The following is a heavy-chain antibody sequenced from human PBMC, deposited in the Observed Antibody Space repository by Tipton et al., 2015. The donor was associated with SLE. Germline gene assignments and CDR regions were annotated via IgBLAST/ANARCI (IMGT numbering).Heavy chain of an antibody. D-gene: IGHD5-24*01. CDR1: GFTFSNYR. V-gene: IGHV3-48*01. CDR2: ISSSSSNI. CDR3: ARDGRDGYSYDY. J-gene: IGHJ4*02. Sequence: SLRLSCVASGFTFSNYRMNWVRQAPGKGLEWVSYISSSSSNIDYADSLKGRFTISRDNAKNSLYLQMNSLRAEDTAIYYCARDGRDGYSYDYWGQGTLVTVSS.